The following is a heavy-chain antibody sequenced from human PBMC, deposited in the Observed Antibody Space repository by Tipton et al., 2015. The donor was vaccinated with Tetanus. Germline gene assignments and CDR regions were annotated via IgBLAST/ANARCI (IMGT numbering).Heavy chain of an antibody. CDR2: INHSGST. V-gene: IGHV4-34*01. CDR3: ASGAVLLWFGDTNYGMDV. Sequence: TLSLTCAVYGGSFSGYYWSWIRQPPGKGLEWIGEINHSGSTNYNPSLKSRVTISVDTSKNQFSLKLSSVTAADTAVYYCASGAVLLWFGDTNYGMDVWGQGTTVTVSS. D-gene: IGHD3-10*01. CDR1: GGSFSGYY. J-gene: IGHJ6*02.